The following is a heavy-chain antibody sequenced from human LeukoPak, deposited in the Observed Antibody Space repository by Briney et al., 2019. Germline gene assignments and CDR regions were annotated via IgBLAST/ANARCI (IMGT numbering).Heavy chain of an antibody. V-gene: IGHV4-34*01. D-gene: IGHD5-18*01. Sequence: PSETLSLTCAVYGGSFSGYYWSWIRQPPGKGLEWIGEINHSGSTSYNPSLKSRVTISVDTSKNQFSLKLSSVTAADTAAYYCARSRGRGYSYGPLNYWGQGTLVTVSS. CDR1: GGSFSGYY. CDR2: INHSGST. J-gene: IGHJ4*02. CDR3: ARSRGRGYSYGPLNY.